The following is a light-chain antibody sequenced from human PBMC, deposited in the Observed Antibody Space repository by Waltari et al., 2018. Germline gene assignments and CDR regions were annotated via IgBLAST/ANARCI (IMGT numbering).Light chain of an antibody. CDR2: DAS. Sequence: DIQMTQSPSSLSAAVGDTVTITCQAREDIGNYLNWYQQKQGGAPRLLISDASTLETGVPSRFSVSGFGSNFTFTISGLQPEDIATYYCQHYYNLLYTFGQGTRLEIK. V-gene: IGKV1-33*01. CDR3: QHYYNLLYT. J-gene: IGKJ2*01. CDR1: EDIGNY.